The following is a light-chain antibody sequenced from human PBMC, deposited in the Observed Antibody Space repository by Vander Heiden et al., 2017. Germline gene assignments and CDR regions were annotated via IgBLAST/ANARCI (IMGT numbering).Light chain of an antibody. CDR3: QQSYSVPAT. Sequence: DIQMTQSPSSLSASVGDRVTITCRADQTITTYLNLYQQKPGRAPKVLIYGTSSLQSGVPSRFSGSGSGTDFALTISSLQPEDFATYYCQQSYSVPATFGGGTKVEIK. CDR2: GTS. CDR1: QTITTY. J-gene: IGKJ4*01. V-gene: IGKV1-39*01.